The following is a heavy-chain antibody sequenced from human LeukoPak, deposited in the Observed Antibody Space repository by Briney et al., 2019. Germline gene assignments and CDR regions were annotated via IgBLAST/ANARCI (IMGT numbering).Heavy chain of an antibody. CDR3: ARLAYCSGGSCPYYFDY. Sequence: RGESLKISCKGSGYTFTSYWIGWVRQMPGKGLEWMGIIYPGDSDTRYSPSFQGHVTISADKSISTAYLQWSSLKASDTAMYYCARLAYCSGGSCPYYFDYWGQGTLVTVSS. CDR1: GYTFTSYW. J-gene: IGHJ4*02. CDR2: IYPGDSDT. V-gene: IGHV5-51*01. D-gene: IGHD2-15*01.